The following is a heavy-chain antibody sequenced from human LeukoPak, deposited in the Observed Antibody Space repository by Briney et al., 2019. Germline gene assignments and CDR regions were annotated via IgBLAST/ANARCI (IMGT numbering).Heavy chain of an antibody. J-gene: IGHJ5*02. Sequence: SETLSLTCTVSGGSISSYYWSWIRQPPGKGLEWIGYIYFSGSTNYNPSLKSRVTISVDTSKNQFSLKLTSVTAADTAVYYCAREGTHTSTWFHWFDPWGQGTPVTVSS. D-gene: IGHD6-13*01. CDR2: IYFSGST. CDR1: GGSISSYY. V-gene: IGHV4-59*12. CDR3: AREGTHTSTWFHWFDP.